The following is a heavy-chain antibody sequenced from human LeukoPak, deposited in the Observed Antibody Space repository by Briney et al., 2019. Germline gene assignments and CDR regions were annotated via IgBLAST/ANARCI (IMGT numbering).Heavy chain of an antibody. Sequence: ASVKVSCKASGYTFTSYGISWVRQAPGQGLEWMGWISAYNGNTNYAQKLQGRVTMTTDTSTSTAYMELRSLRSDDTAVYYCEREVAAAGLYYYYYMDVWGKGTTVTVSS. V-gene: IGHV1-18*01. CDR2: ISAYNGNT. CDR1: GYTFTSYG. CDR3: EREVAAAGLYYYYYMDV. D-gene: IGHD6-13*01. J-gene: IGHJ6*03.